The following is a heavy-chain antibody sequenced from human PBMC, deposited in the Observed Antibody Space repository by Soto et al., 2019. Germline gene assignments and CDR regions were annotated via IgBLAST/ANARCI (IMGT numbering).Heavy chain of an antibody. D-gene: IGHD1-26*01. CDR2: INAGNGNT. V-gene: IGHV1-3*01. CDR3: ARGGSLYWYFDI. J-gene: IGHJ2*01. Sequence: ASVKVSCKASGYTFTNYAMHWVRQAPGQRLEWMGWINAGNGNTKYSQKFQGRVTITRDTSASTAYMELSSLRAEDTAVYYCARGGSLYWYFDIWGRGTLVTVSS. CDR1: GYTFTNYA.